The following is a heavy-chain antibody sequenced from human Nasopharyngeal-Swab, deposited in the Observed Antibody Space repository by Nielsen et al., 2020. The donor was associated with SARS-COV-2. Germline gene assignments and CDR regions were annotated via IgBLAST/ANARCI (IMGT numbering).Heavy chain of an antibody. CDR2: INPSGGST. V-gene: IGHV1-46*01. Sequence: ASVKVSCKASGYTFTGYYMHWVRQAPGQGLEWMGIINPSGGSTSYAQKFQGRVTMTRDTSTSTVYMELSSLRSEDTAVYYRARDQAARLSHAGYWGQGTLVTVSS. J-gene: IGHJ4*02. CDR1: GYTFTGYY. D-gene: IGHD6-6*01. CDR3: ARDQAARLSHAGY.